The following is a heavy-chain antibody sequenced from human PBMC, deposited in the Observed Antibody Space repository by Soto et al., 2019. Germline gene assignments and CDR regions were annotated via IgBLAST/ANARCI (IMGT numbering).Heavy chain of an antibody. V-gene: IGHV3-23*01. Sequence: GGSLRLSCAASGFTFSSYAMSWVRQAPGKGLEWVSAISGSGGSTYYADSVKGRFTISRDNSKNTLYLQMNSLRAEDTAVYYCAKDPTLERYFDWLLGFGAFDIWGQGTMVTVSS. CDR1: GFTFSSYA. D-gene: IGHD3-9*01. CDR3: AKDPTLERYFDWLLGFGAFDI. J-gene: IGHJ3*02. CDR2: ISGSGGST.